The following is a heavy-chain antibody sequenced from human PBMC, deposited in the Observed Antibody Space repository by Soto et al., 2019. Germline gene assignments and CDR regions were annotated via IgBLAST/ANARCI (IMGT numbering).Heavy chain of an antibody. CDR2: IKHSGSS. V-gene: IGHV4-34*01. CDR3: ARGGSSDWQVALDI. J-gene: IGHJ3*02. CDR1: AGSFSHYY. D-gene: IGHD6-25*01. Sequence: QVQQQPWGAGLLKPSETLSLTCAVNAGSFSHYYWNWIRQSPGKGLEWIGKIKHSGSSNYKPSLRSLVSISVDMSKNQVSLRLSSVTAADTAVYYCARGGSSDWQVALDIWGQGTMVTVSS.